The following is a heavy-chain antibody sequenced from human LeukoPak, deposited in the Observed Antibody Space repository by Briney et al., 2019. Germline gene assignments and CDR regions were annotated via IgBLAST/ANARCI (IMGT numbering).Heavy chain of an antibody. Sequence: SETLSLTCAVYGGSFSGYHWSWIRQPPGKGLEWIGEIDHSGSTNYNPSLKSRVTISVDTSKNQFSLKLSSVTAADTAVYYCARRLIVVVPAATGDFDYWGQGTLVTVSS. CDR1: GGSFSGYH. D-gene: IGHD2-2*01. J-gene: IGHJ4*02. V-gene: IGHV4-34*01. CDR2: IDHSGST. CDR3: ARRLIVVVPAATGDFDY.